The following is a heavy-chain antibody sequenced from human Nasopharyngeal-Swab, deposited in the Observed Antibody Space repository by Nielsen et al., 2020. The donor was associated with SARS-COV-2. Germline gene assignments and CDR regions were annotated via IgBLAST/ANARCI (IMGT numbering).Heavy chain of an antibody. CDR3: VKDLRGSYAFDI. V-gene: IGHV3-64D*06. J-gene: IGHJ3*02. CDR1: GFTFSTFA. D-gene: IGHD1-26*01. CDR2: INDYEDRL. Sequence: GESLKISCAAAGFTFSTFAMSWVRQAPGKGLEYVSTINDYEDRLYYADPVKGRFTISRDNSKNTLFLQMSSLRAEDTAVYWCVKDLRGSYAFDIWGQGTMVTVSS.